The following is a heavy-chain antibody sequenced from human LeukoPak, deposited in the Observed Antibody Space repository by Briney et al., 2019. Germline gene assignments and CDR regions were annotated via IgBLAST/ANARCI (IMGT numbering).Heavy chain of an antibody. CDR2: ISGSAGST. J-gene: IGHJ6*03. CDR1: GFTFTSYA. Sequence: GGSLRLSCAGSGFTFTSYAVTWVRQAPGKGLEWVSGISGSAGSTYYADSVKGRFTISRDNSRNTVYVQMNSLRAEDTAVYYCAKLSLSFLSGYSGVEGYYMDVWGKGTTLTVSS. CDR3: AKLSLSFLSGYSGVEGYYMDV. D-gene: IGHD3-3*01. V-gene: IGHV3-23*01.